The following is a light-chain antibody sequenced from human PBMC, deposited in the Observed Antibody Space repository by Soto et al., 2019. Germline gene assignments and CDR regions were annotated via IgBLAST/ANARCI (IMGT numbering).Light chain of an antibody. CDR3: QQYNSYPRT. CDR2: KAS. Sequence: DIQMTQSPSTLSASVGDRVTITCRASQGITKWLAWFQQKPGKAPKLLIYKASSLESGVPSRFSGSGYETEFTLTISSLQPDDFATYYCQQYNSYPRTFGQGTKVEIK. V-gene: IGKV1-5*03. J-gene: IGKJ1*01. CDR1: QGITKW.